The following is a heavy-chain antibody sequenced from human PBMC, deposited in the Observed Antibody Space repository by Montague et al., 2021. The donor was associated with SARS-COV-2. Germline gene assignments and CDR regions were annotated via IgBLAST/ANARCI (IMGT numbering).Heavy chain of an antibody. CDR1: GGSFSGYY. J-gene: IGHJ2*01. CDR3: ARGLIVVVTAIPWYFDL. Sequence: SETLSLTCAVYGGSFSGYYWSWIRQPPGKGLEWIGEINHSGSTNYNPSLKSRVTISVDTSKNQFSLKLSSVTAADTAVYYCARGLIVVVTAIPWYFDLWGRGTLVTVPS. D-gene: IGHD2-21*02. CDR2: INHSGST. V-gene: IGHV4-34*01.